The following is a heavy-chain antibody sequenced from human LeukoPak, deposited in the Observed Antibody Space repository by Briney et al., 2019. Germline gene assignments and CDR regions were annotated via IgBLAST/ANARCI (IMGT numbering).Heavy chain of an antibody. CDR2: ISPYTGNT. J-gene: IGHJ4*02. Sequence: ASVKVSCKASGYRFSNYGISWVRQAPGQGLEWMAWISPYTGNTNFAQKFQGRVTMTRDTSISTAYMELSRLRSDDTAVYYCARDPGKYYYGSGVRYWGQGTLVTVSS. V-gene: IGHV1-18*01. CDR1: GYRFSNYG. CDR3: ARDPGKYYYGSGVRY. D-gene: IGHD3-10*01.